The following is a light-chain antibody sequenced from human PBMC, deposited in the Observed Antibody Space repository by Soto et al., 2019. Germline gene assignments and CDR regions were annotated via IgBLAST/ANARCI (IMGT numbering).Light chain of an antibody. CDR3: QQYGSSPPIT. CDR2: GAS. Sequence: EIVLTQSPGTLSLSPGERATLSCRASQSVSSSYLAWYQKKPGQAHRLLIYGASSRATGIPDRCSGSGSGTDFTPTISRLEPEDFAVSYCQQYGSSPPITFGQGTRLEIK. V-gene: IGKV3-20*01. J-gene: IGKJ5*01. CDR1: QSVSSSY.